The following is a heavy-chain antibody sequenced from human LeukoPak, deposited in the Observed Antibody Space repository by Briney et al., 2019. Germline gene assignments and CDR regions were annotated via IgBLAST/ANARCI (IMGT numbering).Heavy chain of an antibody. Sequence: VASVKLSCKASGYTFTGYYMHWVRQAPGQGLEWMGWINPNSGGTNYAQKFQGRVTMTRDTSISTAYMELSRLRSDDTAVYYCARDAGDIVVVTGAFDIWGQGTMVTVSS. CDR1: GYTFTGYY. CDR3: ARDAGDIVVVTGAFDI. V-gene: IGHV1-2*02. CDR2: INPNSGGT. J-gene: IGHJ3*02. D-gene: IGHD2-21*02.